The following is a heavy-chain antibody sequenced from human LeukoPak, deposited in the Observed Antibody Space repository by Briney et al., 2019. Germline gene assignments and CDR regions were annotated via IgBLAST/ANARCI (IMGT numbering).Heavy chain of an antibody. J-gene: IGHJ4*02. CDR1: GFTFSNYG. D-gene: IGHD2-15*01. CDR2: ISYDGSNK. Sequence: GGSLRLSCAASGFTFSNYGMHWVRQAPGKGLEWVAVISYDGSNKYYADSVKGRFTISRDNSKNTLYLQMNSLRAEDTAVYYCARGRYCSGGSCYYVDYWGQGTLVTVSS. V-gene: IGHV3-30*03. CDR3: ARGRYCSGGSCYYVDY.